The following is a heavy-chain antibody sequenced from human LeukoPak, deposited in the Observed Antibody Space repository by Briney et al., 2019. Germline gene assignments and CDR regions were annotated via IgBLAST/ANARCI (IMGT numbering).Heavy chain of an antibody. Sequence: SETLSLTCTVSGGSVSSGSYYWSWIRQPPGKGQEWIGYIYYSGSTNYNPSLKSRVTISVDTSKNQFSLKLRSVTAADTAVYYCVREAATDYYDSSGYYRQTEVFDAWGQGTMVTVSS. CDR1: GGSVSSGSYY. CDR3: VREAATDYYDSSGYYRQTEVFDA. CDR2: IYYSGST. J-gene: IGHJ3*01. V-gene: IGHV4-61*01. D-gene: IGHD3-22*01.